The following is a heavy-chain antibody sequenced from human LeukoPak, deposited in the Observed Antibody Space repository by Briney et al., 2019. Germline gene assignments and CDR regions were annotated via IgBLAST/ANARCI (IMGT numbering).Heavy chain of an antibody. V-gene: IGHV3-23*01. J-gene: IGHJ4*02. CDR3: ANHLPRN. CDR1: WFTFSSYV. CDR2: ISGSGGST. Sequence: GGSLRLSCGTWWFTFSSYVMSWVRQAPGKGLESVSAISGSGGSTYYADSVKGRFTISRDNSKNTLYLQMNSLRAEDTAVYYCANHLPRNWGQGTLVTVSS.